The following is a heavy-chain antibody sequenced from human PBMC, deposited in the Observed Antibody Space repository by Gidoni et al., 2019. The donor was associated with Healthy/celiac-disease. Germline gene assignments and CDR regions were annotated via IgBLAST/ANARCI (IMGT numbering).Heavy chain of an antibody. D-gene: IGHD5-12*01. CDR2: INHSGST. V-gene: IGHV4-34*01. J-gene: IGHJ4*02. Sequence: QVQLQQWGPGLLPPSAPLSLTCAVYGGSFSGFYWSWIRQPPGKGLEWIGEINHSGSTNYNPSLKSRVTISVDTSKNQFSLKLSSVTAADTAVYYCARGGHSGAPLAGGQGPIDYWGQGTLVTVSS. CDR1: GGSFSGFY. CDR3: ARGGHSGAPLAGGQGPIDY.